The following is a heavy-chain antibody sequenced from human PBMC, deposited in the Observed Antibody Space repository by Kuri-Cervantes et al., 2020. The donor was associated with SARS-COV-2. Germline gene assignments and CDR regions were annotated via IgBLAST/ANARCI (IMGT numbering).Heavy chain of an antibody. CDR3: ARQVVVPAYGMDV. Sequence: GESLKISCAASGFTFSNAWMSWVRQAPGKGLEWVGRIKSKTDGGTTDYAAPVKGRFTISRDNSKNTLYLQMNRLRSDDTAVYYCARQVVVPAYGMDVWGQGTTVTVSS. V-gene: IGHV3-15*01. CDR2: IKSKTDGGTT. D-gene: IGHD2-2*01. CDR1: GFTFSNAW. J-gene: IGHJ6*02.